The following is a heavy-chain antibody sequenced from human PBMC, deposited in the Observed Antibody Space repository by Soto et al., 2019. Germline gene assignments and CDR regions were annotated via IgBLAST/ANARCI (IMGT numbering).Heavy chain of an antibody. J-gene: IGHJ3*02. CDR2: IYHSGST. Sequence: QVQLQESGPGLVKPSGTLSLTCAVSGGSISSSNWWSWVRQPPGKGLEWIGEIYHSGSTNYNPSLKSRVTISVEKNKNQFSLKLSSVTAADTDVYYCASGSLEENDGSGYPIVGGGAFDIWGQGTMVTVSS. CDR1: GGSISSSNW. V-gene: IGHV4-4*02. CDR3: ASGSLEENDGSGYPIVGGGAFDI. D-gene: IGHD3-22*01.